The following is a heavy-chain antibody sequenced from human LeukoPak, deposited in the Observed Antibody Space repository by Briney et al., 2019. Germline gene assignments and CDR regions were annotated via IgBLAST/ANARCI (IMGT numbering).Heavy chain of an antibody. V-gene: IGHV4-39*01. D-gene: IGHD6-19*01. Sequence: SETLSLTCNVSGGSISSSSYYWGWIRQPPGKGLEWIGSIYYSGSTHYNPSLKSRVTISVDTSKNQPSLKVSSVTAADTAVYYCARHRFSSGWFALLNYFDPWGQGTLVTVSS. CDR3: ARHRFSSGWFALLNYFDP. J-gene: IGHJ5*02. CDR2: IYYSGST. CDR1: GGSISSSSYY.